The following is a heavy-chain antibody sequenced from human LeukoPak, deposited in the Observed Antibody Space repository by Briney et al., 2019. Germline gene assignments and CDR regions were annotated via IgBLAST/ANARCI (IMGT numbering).Heavy chain of an antibody. V-gene: IGHV3-7*01. CDR1: GFTFSDYW. J-gene: IGHJ4*02. Sequence: GGSLRLSCAASGFTFSDYWMTWVRQAPGKGPEWVANIKQDGSEKYYVDSVRGRFTISRDNAKNSLFLQMNSLRVEDTAVYYCARRGGSSSRRSPIDYWGQGTLSPSPQ. D-gene: IGHD6-6*01. CDR3: ARRGGSSSRRSPIDY. CDR2: IKQDGSEK.